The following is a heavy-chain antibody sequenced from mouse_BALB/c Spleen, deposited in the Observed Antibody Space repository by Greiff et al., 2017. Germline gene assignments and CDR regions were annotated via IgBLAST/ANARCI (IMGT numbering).Heavy chain of an antibody. J-gene: IGHJ4*01. V-gene: IGHV1-87*01. Sequence: QVQLKESGAELARPGASVKLSCKASGYTFTSYWMQWVKQRPGQGLEWIGAIYPGDGDTRYTQKFKGKATLTADKSSSTAYMQLSSLASEDSAVYYCARKGYYGAMDYWGQGTSVTVSS. CDR1: GYTFTSYW. D-gene: IGHD1-1*01. CDR3: ARKGYYGAMDY. CDR2: IYPGDGDT.